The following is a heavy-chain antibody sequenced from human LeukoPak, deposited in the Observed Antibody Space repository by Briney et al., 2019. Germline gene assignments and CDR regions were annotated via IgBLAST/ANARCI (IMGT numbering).Heavy chain of an antibody. D-gene: IGHD7-27*01. CDR1: GFSFSFHY. Sequence: GGSLRLSCAASGFSFSFHYMAWVRQAPGKGLEWVSGISNGGGGNTYYADSVKGRFTISRADSKNTLYLQMNSLRAEDTAIYYCARDTHHWGIGIWGQGALVTVSS. J-gene: IGHJ4*02. CDR2: ISNGGGGNT. V-gene: IGHV3-53*01. CDR3: ARDTHHWGIGI.